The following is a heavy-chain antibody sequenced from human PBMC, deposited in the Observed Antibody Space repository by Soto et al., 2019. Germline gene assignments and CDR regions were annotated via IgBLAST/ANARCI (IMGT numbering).Heavy chain of an antibody. V-gene: IGHV3-21*01. J-gene: IGHJ6*02. CDR2: ISSSSSYI. CDR3: ARDPPTPNYYDSSGYNGMDV. D-gene: IGHD3-22*01. Sequence: GGSLRLSCAASGFTFSSYSMNWVRQAPGKGLEWVSSISSSSSYIYYADSVKGRLTISRDSAKNSLYLQMNSLRAEDTAVYYCARDPPTPNYYDSSGYNGMDVWGQGTTVTGSS. CDR1: GFTFSSYS.